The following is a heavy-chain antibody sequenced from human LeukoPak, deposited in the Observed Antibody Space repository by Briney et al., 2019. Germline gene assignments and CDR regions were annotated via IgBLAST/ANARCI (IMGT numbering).Heavy chain of an antibody. CDR3: AKRAADAEAFDY. CDR2: ISASGGST. CDR1: GFTFSSYG. J-gene: IGHJ4*02. Sequence: GGSLRLSCAASGFTFSSYGMSWVRQAPGKGLEWVSAISASGGSTYYADSVKGRFTISRDNSKNTLYLQVNSLRAEDTAVYYCAKRAADAEAFDYWGQGTLVTVSS. V-gene: IGHV3-23*01. D-gene: IGHD6-13*01.